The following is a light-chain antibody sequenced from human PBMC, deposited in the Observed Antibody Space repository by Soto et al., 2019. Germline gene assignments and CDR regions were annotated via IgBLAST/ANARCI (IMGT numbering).Light chain of an antibody. J-gene: IGKJ2*01. CDR3: QHYNYWPYT. CDR1: QTIDNT. Sequence: EIVMTHSPATLSLSPVERATLSCRASQTIDNTLAWYQRKPGQAPRLLIYDASTRATGVPARFSGSGSGTDFTLTISSLQSEDFAVYYCQHYNYWPYTFGQGTKVDIK. V-gene: IGKV3-15*01. CDR2: DAS.